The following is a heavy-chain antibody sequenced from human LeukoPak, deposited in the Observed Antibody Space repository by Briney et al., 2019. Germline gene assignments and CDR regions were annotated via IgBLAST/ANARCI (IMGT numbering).Heavy chain of an antibody. CDR1: GGSISSGGYY. J-gene: IGHJ4*02. CDR2: IYYSGST. D-gene: IGHD4-17*01. CDR3: ARYYGDYGGDYFDY. V-gene: IGHV4-31*03. Sequence: SETLSLTCTASGGSISSGGYYWSWIRQHPGKGLEWIGYIYYSGSTYYNPSLKSRVTISVDTSKNQFSLKLSSVTAADTAVYYCARYYGDYGGDYFDYWGQGTLVTVSS.